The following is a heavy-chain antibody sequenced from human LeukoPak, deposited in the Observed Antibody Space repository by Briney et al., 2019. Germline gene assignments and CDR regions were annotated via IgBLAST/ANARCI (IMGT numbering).Heavy chain of an antibody. V-gene: IGHV4-38-2*02. CDR1: GGSISYYY. CDR2: IYHSGNT. CDR3: ARAGYGDSDFDY. Sequence: SETLSLTCTVSGGSISYYYWSWIRQPPGKGLEWIGSIYHSGNTYYNPSLKSRVTISVDTSKNQFSLKLNSVTAADTAVYYCARAGYGDSDFDYWGQGTLVTVSS. J-gene: IGHJ4*02. D-gene: IGHD4-17*01.